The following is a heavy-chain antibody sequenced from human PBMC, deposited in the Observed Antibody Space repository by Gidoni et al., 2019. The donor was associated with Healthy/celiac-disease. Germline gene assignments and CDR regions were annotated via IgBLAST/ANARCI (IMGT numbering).Heavy chain of an antibody. CDR3: ARKQQGYDSSGYRENDAFDI. V-gene: IGHV3-30-3*01. J-gene: IGHJ3*02. CDR1: GFTFSSYA. CDR2: ISYDGSNK. D-gene: IGHD3-22*01. Sequence: QVQLVESGGGVVQPGRSLRLSCAASGFTFSSYAMHWVRQAPGKGLEWVAVISYDGSNKYYADSVKGRFTISRDNSKNTLYLQMNSLRAEDTAVYYCARKQQGYDSSGYRENDAFDIWGQGTMVTVSS.